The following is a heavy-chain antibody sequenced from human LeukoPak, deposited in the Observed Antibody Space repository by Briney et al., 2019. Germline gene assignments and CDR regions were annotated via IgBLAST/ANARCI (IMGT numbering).Heavy chain of an antibody. J-gene: IGHJ6*03. CDR2: IIPIFGTA. CDR1: GGTFSSYG. D-gene: IGHD2-2*01. V-gene: IGHV1-69*05. Sequence: SVKVSCKASGGTFSSYGINWVRQAPGQGLEWMGGIIPIFGTANYAQKFQGRVTITTDESTSTAYMELSSLRSEDTAVYYCASSPRVVWEKDIVVEPPYQYMDVWGKGTTVTVSS. CDR3: ASSPRVVWEKDIVVEPPYQYMDV.